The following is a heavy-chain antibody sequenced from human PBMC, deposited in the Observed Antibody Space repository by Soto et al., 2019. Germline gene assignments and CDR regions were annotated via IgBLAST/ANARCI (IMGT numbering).Heavy chain of an antibody. CDR1: GYSFTSYW. CDR2: IYPGDSDT. CDR3: ARRVHITTGGVYFDL. Sequence: EVQLVQSGAEVKKPGESLKISCKGSGYSFTSYWIGWVRQMPGKGLEWMGIIYPGDSDTRYSPSFQGQVTISAVKSISTAYLQWSSLKASDTAMYYCARRVHITTGGVYFDLWGRGTLVTVSS. D-gene: IGHD3-22*01. J-gene: IGHJ2*01. V-gene: IGHV5-51*01.